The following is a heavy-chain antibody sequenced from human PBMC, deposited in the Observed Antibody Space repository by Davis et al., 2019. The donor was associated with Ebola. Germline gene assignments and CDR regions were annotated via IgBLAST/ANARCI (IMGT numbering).Heavy chain of an antibody. CDR1: GYSFTSYW. V-gene: IGHV5-51*01. D-gene: IGHD6-19*01. CDR2: ILPGDSDT. Sequence: GESLKISCKGSGYSFTSYWISWVRQMPGKGLEWMGAILPGDSDTRYSTSFQGQVTIPADKSISTAYLQWSSLKASDTAMYYCARRIAVAGTPDYWGQGTLVTVSS. CDR3: ARRIAVAGTPDY. J-gene: IGHJ4*02.